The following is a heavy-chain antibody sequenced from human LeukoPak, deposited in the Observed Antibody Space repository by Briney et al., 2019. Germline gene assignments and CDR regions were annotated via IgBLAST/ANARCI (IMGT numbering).Heavy chain of an antibody. V-gene: IGHV4-39*01. Sequence: NPSETLSLTCTVSGSSISSSSHYWGWIRQPPGKGLEWIGSIYYSGTTYNNPSLKSRVTISVDTSKNQFSLKLTSVTAADAAVYYCARLSGISMALLFFDYWGQGTLVTVSS. D-gene: IGHD1-14*01. CDR2: IYYSGTT. CDR1: GSSISSSSHY. CDR3: ARLSGISMALLFFDY. J-gene: IGHJ4*02.